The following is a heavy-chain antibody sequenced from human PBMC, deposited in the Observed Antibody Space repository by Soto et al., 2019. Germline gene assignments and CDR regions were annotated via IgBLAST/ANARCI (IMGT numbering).Heavy chain of an antibody. D-gene: IGHD1-26*01. V-gene: IGHV4-34*01. Sequence: SETLSLTCAVYGGSFSGYYWSWIRQPPGKGLEWIGEINHSGSTNYNPSLKSRVTISVDTSKNQFSLKLSSVTAADTAVYYCARGEIYRSHYMGYYYYYYGMDVWGQGTTVTVS. J-gene: IGHJ6*02. CDR3: ARGEIYRSHYMGYYYYYYGMDV. CDR2: INHSGST. CDR1: GGSFSGYY.